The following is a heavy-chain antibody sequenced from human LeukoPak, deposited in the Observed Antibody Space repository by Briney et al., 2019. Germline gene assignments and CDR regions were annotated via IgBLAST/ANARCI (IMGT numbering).Heavy chain of an antibody. CDR2: VYSSGST. CDR1: GGSIRSYY. CDR3: ARGPASFDY. J-gene: IGHJ4*02. D-gene: IGHD1-14*01. V-gene: IGHV4-59*12. Sequence: SETLSLTCTVSGGSIRSYYWNWIRQSPGKGLEWIGYVYSSGSTNYNPSLVSRVTISLDTSKNQFSLKLSSVTAADTAVYYCARGPASFDYWGQGTLVTVSS.